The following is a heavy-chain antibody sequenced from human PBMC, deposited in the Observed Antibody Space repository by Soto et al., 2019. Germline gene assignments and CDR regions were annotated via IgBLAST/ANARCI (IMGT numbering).Heavy chain of an antibody. CDR1: GGSISSSNW. CDR3: ARMIVVAKYYGMDV. Sequence: PSETLCLTCAVSGGSISSSNWWSWVRQPPGKGLEWIGEIYHSGSTNYNPSLKSRVTISVDKSKNQFSLKLSSVTAADTAVYYCARMIVVAKYYGMDVWGQGTTVTVSS. J-gene: IGHJ6*02. V-gene: IGHV4-4*02. D-gene: IGHD3-22*01. CDR2: IYHSGST.